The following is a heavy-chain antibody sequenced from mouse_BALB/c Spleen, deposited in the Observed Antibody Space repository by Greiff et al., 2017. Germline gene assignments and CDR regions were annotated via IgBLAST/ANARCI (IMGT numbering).Heavy chain of an antibody. CDR3: ARGITTARGVYFDV. V-gene: IGHV1S56*01. CDR1: GYTFTSYY. J-gene: IGHJ1*01. D-gene: IGHD1-2*01. CDR2: IYPGNVNT. Sequence: VQLQQSGPELVKPGASVRISCKASGYTFTSYYIHWVKQRPGQGLEWIGWIYPGNVNTKYNEKFKGKATLTADKSSSTAYMQLSSLTSEDSAVYFGARGITTARGVYFDVWGAGTTVTVSS.